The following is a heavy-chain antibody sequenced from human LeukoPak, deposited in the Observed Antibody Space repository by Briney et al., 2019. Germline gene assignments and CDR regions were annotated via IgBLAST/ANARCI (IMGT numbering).Heavy chain of an antibody. CDR3: ARANYYDSSGYSWRGGRYYFDY. V-gene: IGHV3-21*01. Sequence: GGSLRLSCAASGFTFSSYSMNWVRQAPGKGLEWVSSISSSSSYIYYADSVKGRFTISRDNAKNSLYLQMNSLRAEDTAVYYCARANYYDSSGYSWRGGRYYFDYWGQGTLVTVSS. CDR1: GFTFSSYS. D-gene: IGHD3-22*01. CDR2: ISSSSSYI. J-gene: IGHJ4*02.